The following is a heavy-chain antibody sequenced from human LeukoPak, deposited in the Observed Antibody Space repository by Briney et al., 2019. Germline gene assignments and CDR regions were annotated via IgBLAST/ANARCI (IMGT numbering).Heavy chain of an antibody. Sequence: ASVKVSCKASGGTFSSYAISWVRRAPGQGLEWMGGIIPIFGTANYAQKFQGRVTITADKSTSTAYMELSSLRSEDTAVYYCATRTAMGPFDYWGQGTLVTVSS. CDR2: IIPIFGTA. CDR3: ATRTAMGPFDY. D-gene: IGHD5-18*01. CDR1: GGTFSSYA. J-gene: IGHJ4*02. V-gene: IGHV1-69*06.